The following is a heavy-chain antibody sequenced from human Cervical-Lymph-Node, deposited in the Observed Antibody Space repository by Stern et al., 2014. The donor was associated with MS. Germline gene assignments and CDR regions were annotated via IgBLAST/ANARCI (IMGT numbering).Heavy chain of an antibody. CDR3: ARLRGLSGLQY. J-gene: IGHJ4*02. D-gene: IGHD6-19*01. Sequence: EVQLVESGAEVRKPGESVRISCKGSGFIFTRSWIGWVRQRPGKGLAWMGGIYPGDSDTRNSPYFQGQVTISAGQTNTTACLQWSGLEPSDTAIYYCARLRGLSGLQYWGQGTLLTVSS. CDR1: GFIFTRSW. V-gene: IGHV5-51*03. CDR2: IYPGDSDT.